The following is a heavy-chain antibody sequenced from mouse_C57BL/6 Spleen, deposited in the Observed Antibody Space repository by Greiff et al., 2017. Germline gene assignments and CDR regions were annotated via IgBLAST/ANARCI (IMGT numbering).Heavy chain of an antibody. J-gene: IGHJ4*01. V-gene: IGHV1-63*01. CDR3: ARWDYYGSSHAMDY. Sequence: QVQLQQSGAELVRPGTSVKMSCKASGYTFTNYWIGWAKQRPGHGLEWIGDIYPGGGYTTYNEKFKGKATLTADKSSSTAYMQFSSLTSEDSAIYYCARWDYYGSSHAMDYWGQGTSVTVSS. CDR1: GYTFTNYW. CDR2: IYPGGGYT. D-gene: IGHD1-1*01.